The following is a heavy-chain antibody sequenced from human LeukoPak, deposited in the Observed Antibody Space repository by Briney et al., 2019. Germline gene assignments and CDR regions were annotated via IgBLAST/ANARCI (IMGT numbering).Heavy chain of an antibody. CDR1: GGSFSGYY. Sequence: ASETLSLTCAVYGGSFSGYYWSWIRQPPGKGLECIGEINHSGSTNYNPSLKSRVTISVDTSKHQFSLKLSSVTAADTAVYYCARSSAVAGTEYFQHWGQGTLVTVSS. V-gene: IGHV4-34*01. CDR2: INHSGST. CDR3: ARSSAVAGTEYFQH. D-gene: IGHD6-19*01. J-gene: IGHJ1*01.